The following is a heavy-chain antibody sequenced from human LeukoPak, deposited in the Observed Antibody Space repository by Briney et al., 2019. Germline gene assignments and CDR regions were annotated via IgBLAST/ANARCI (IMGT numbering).Heavy chain of an antibody. CDR3: TRTYYYDSSGYYYGRDAFDI. J-gene: IGHJ3*02. CDR1: GYTFTSFG. CDR2: ISAYNANS. Sequence: GASVKVSCKASGYTFTSFGITWVRQAPGQGLERMGWISAYNANSKYAQKVQGRVTLTTDTSTSTAYMELRSLRSDDTAVYYCTRTYYYDSSGYYYGRDAFDIWGQGTMVTVSS. V-gene: IGHV1-18*01. D-gene: IGHD3-22*01.